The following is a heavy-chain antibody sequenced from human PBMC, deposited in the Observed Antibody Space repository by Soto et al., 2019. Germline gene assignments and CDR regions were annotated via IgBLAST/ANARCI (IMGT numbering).Heavy chain of an antibody. J-gene: IGHJ6*02. Sequence: QVQLVNSGGGLVKPGGSLRLSCVASGFTFSDHYISWIRQAPGKGLEWVSYISTSGDTFYADSVKGRFTISRDNAKSALYLQMNTLGDDDTAVYYCARDRRPSRYIGMDVWGQGTTVIVSS. CDR1: GFTFSDHY. CDR2: ISTSGDT. CDR3: ARDRRPSRYIGMDV. V-gene: IGHV3-11*01. D-gene: IGHD3-9*01.